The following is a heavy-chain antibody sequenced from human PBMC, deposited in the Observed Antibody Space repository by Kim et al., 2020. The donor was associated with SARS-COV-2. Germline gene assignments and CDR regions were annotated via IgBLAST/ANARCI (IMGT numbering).Heavy chain of an antibody. CDR1: GFTFSNAW. J-gene: IGHJ4*02. D-gene: IGHD4-17*01. CDR2: IKSKTDGGTT. CDR3: TTDPGKNRDLRRTPFDY. V-gene: IGHV3-15*01. Sequence: GGSLRLSCAASGFTFSNAWMSWVRQAPGKGLEWVGRIKSKTDGGTTDYAAPVKGRFTISRDDSKNTLYLQMNSLKTEDTAVYYCTTDPGKNRDLRRTPFDYWGQGTLVTVSS.